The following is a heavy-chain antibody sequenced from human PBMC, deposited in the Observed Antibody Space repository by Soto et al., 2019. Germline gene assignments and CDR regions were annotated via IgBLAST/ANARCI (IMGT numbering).Heavy chain of an antibody. CDR1: GGSISSSSYY. V-gene: IGHV4-39*01. CDR3: ARQEGYMSGCQGY. D-gene: IGHD6-19*01. CDR2: IYYNGRT. Sequence: QLQLQESGPGLVKPSETLSLTCNVSGGSISSSSYYWGWIRQPPGEGLEWIGSIYYNGRTNYNPSFQSRVTRSQDTSKNQFSLKMSSVTAADTAVYYCARQEGYMSGCQGYWGQGTLVTVSS. J-gene: IGHJ4*02.